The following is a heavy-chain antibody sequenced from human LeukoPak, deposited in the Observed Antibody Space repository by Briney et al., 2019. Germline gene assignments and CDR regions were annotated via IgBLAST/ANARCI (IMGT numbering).Heavy chain of an antibody. Sequence: GASVKVSCKASGYTFTSYGISWVRQAPGQGLEWMGWISAYNENTNYAQKLQGRVTMTTDTSTSTAFMELRSLRSDDTAVYYCAGTREYSYGYYFDYWGQGTLVTVSS. J-gene: IGHJ4*02. CDR1: GYTFTSYG. CDR2: ISAYNENT. D-gene: IGHD5-18*01. CDR3: AGTREYSYGYYFDY. V-gene: IGHV1-18*01.